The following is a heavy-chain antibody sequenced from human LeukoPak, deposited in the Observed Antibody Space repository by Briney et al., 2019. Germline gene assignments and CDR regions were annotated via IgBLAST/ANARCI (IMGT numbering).Heavy chain of an antibody. CDR2: INHSGST. Sequence: PETLSLTCAVYGGSFSGYYWSWIRQPPGKGLEWIGEINHSGSTNYNPSLKSRVTISVDTSKNQFSLKLSSVTAADTAVYYCARGPRITMVRGVIGYGMDVWGKGTTVTVSS. CDR3: ARGPRITMVRGVIGYGMDV. V-gene: IGHV4-34*01. J-gene: IGHJ6*04. D-gene: IGHD3-10*01. CDR1: GGSFSGYY.